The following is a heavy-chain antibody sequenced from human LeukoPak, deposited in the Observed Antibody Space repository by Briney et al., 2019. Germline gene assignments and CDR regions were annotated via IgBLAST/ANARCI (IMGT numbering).Heavy chain of an antibody. J-gene: IGHJ3*02. Sequence: GGSLRLSCAASGFTFSSYEMNWVRQAPGKGLEWLSYISSGSGTIYYADSVKGRFTISRDNAKNLLYLQMNRLRAEDTAVYYCARDPNYYDSSGYYRSDAFDIWGQGTMVTVSS. V-gene: IGHV3-48*03. CDR3: ARDPNYYDSSGYYRSDAFDI. CDR1: GFTFSSYE. D-gene: IGHD3-22*01. CDR2: ISSGSGTI.